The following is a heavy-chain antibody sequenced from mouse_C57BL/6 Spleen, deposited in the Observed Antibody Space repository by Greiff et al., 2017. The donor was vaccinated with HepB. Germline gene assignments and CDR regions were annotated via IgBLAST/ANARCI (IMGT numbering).Heavy chain of an antibody. J-gene: IGHJ4*01. Sequence: DVQLVASGGGLVKPGGSLKLSCAASGFTFSDYGMHWVRQAPEKGLEWVAYISSGSSTIYYADTVKGRFTISRDNAKNTLFLQMTSLRSEDTAMYYCAREDHYYAMDYWGQGTSVTVSS. CDR2: ISSGSSTI. CDR1: GFTFSDYG. CDR3: AREDHYYAMDY. V-gene: IGHV5-17*01.